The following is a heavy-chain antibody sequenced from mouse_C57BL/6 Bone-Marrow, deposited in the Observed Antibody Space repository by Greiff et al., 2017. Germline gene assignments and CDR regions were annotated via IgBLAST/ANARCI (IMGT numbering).Heavy chain of an antibody. V-gene: IGHV14-4*01. Sequence: VQLQQSGAELVRPGASVKLSCTASGFNITDDYMHWVKQRPEQGLEWIGWIDPENGDTAYASKFQGKDTITADTSSNTAYLQLSSLTSEDTAVYYCTTPIYYDYDVNYWGQGTLVTVSA. CDR3: TTPIYYDYDVNY. CDR2: IDPENGDT. CDR1: GFNITDDY. D-gene: IGHD2-4*01. J-gene: IGHJ3*01.